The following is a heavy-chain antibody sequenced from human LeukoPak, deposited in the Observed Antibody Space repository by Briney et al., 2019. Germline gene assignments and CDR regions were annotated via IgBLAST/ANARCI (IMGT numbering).Heavy chain of an antibody. CDR1: GYTFTSYY. CDR3: ARDFLQQQLVRHWFDP. J-gene: IGHJ5*02. CDR2: INPSGGSI. D-gene: IGHD6-13*01. V-gene: IGHV1-46*01. Sequence: ASVKVSCKASGYTFTSYYMHWVRQAPGQGLEWMGIINPSGGSISYAQKFQGRVTMTRDTSTSTVYMELSSLRSEDTAVYYCARDFLQQQLVRHWFDPWGQGTLVTVSS.